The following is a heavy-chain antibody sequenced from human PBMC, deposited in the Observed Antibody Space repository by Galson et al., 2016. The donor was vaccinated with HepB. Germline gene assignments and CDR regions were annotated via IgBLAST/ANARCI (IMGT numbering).Heavy chain of an antibody. D-gene: IGHD2/OR15-2a*01. CDR3: ARNRDFGMDV. V-gene: IGHV4-4*02. J-gene: IGHJ6*02. CDR2: IYHHGGA. Sequence: SETLSLTCAVSGAPVNTQTWWSWVRQPPGKGLEWIGEIYHHGGANYNTSLRGRVTLSVDKSRHQISLEVTSVTAADAAVYYCARNRDFGMDVWGQGTTVAASS. CDR1: GAPVNTQTW.